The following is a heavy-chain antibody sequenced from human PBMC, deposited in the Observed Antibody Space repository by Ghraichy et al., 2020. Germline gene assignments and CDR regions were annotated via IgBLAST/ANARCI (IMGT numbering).Heavy chain of an antibody. V-gene: IGHV4-59*01. CDR3: ARDHPDYYGSGSRVYYYYYMDV. D-gene: IGHD3-10*01. CDR1: GGSISSYY. CDR2: IYYSGST. Sequence: SQTLSLTCTVSGGSISSYYWSWIRQPPGKGLEWIGNIYYSGSTNYNPSLKSRVTISVDTSKNQFSLKLSSVTAAATAVYYCARDHPDYYGSGSRVYYYYYMDVWGKGTTVTVSS. J-gene: IGHJ6*03.